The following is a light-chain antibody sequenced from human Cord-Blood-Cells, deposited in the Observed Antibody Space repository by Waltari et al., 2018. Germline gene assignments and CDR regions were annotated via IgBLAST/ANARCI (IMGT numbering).Light chain of an antibody. V-gene: IGLV2-8*01. CDR3: SSYAGSNNLV. Sequence: QSALTQPPSASGSPGQSVTISCTGTSSDVGGYNYVSWSQQHPGKAPTLMIYEVSKRPSGVPDRFSGSKSGNTASLTVSGLQAEDEADYYCSSYAGSNNLVFGGGTKLTVL. CDR2: EVS. CDR1: SSDVGGYNY. J-gene: IGLJ3*02.